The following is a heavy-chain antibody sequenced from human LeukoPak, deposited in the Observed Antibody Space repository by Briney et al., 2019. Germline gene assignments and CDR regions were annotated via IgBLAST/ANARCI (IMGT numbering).Heavy chain of an antibody. CDR3: ARTVYSYAAFDY. D-gene: IGHD3-16*01. CDR2: ISRSGTTI. Sequence: PGGSLRLSCAASGFTFSDYYMSWVRQATGKGLEWVSYISRSGTTICYADSVKGRFTISRDNAKNSLFLQMNSLRAEDTAVYYCARTVYSYAAFDYWGQGALVTVSS. V-gene: IGHV3-11*04. CDR1: GFTFSDYY. J-gene: IGHJ4*02.